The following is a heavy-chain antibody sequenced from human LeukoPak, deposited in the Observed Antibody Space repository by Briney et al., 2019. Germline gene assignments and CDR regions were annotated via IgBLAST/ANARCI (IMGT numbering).Heavy chain of an antibody. D-gene: IGHD1-26*01. Sequence: GGSLRLSCAASGFTFSSYSMNWVRQAPGKGLEWVSYISSSSSTIYYADSVKGRFTISRDNAKNSLYLQMNSPRAEDTAVYYCARGGWELHLDYWGQGTLVTVSS. V-gene: IGHV3-48*01. CDR2: ISSSSSTI. CDR3: ARGGWELHLDY. CDR1: GFTFSSYS. J-gene: IGHJ4*02.